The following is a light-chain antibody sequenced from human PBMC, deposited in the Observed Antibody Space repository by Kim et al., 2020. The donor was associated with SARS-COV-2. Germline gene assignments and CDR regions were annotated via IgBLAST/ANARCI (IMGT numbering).Light chain of an antibody. V-gene: IGKV1-27*01. CDR2: GAS. Sequence: DIQMTQSPSSLSASVGDRVTITCRASQGISNYLAWYQQKPGNIPRLLIYGASTLHSGVPSRFSGSGVGTDFTLTINSLQPEDVATYYCQKYNSATWTFGQGTKVDIK. J-gene: IGKJ1*01. CDR3: QKYNSATWT. CDR1: QGISNY.